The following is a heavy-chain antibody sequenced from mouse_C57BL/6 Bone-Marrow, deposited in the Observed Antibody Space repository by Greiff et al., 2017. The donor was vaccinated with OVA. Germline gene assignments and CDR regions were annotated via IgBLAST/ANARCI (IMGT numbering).Heavy chain of an antibody. CDR1: GFTFSSYA. CDR3: ARDRDYYGSSHWYFDV. J-gene: IGHJ1*03. Sequence: EVKLMESGGGLVKPGGSLKLSCAASGFTFSSYAMSWVRQTPEKRLEWVATISDGGSYTYYPDNVKGRFTISRDNAKNNLYLQMSHLKSEDTAMYYCARDRDYYGSSHWYFDVWGTGTTGTVSS. CDR2: ISDGGSYT. V-gene: IGHV5-4*01. D-gene: IGHD1-1*01.